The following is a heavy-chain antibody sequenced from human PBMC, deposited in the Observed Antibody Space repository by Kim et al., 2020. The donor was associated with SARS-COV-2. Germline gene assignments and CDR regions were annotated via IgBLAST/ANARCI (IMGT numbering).Heavy chain of an antibody. Sequence: VKGRFTISRDNSKNTLYLQMNSLRAEDTAVYYCAKVYPETTVTGRVSDYWGQGTLVTVSS. V-gene: IGHV3-23*01. D-gene: IGHD4-17*01. CDR3: AKVYPETTVTGRVSDY. J-gene: IGHJ4*02.